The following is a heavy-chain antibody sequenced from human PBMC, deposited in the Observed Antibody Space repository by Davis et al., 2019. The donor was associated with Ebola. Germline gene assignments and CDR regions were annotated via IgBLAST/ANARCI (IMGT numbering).Heavy chain of an antibody. CDR1: GFTFTDYY. J-gene: IGHJ4*02. CDR3: ARDLSGDNILCPDY. CDR2: IQLNSGGT. D-gene: IGHD1-26*01. Sequence: ASVTVSCKASGFTFTDYYMHWVRQAPGQGREWMGWIQLNSGGTNYAQRFQDRVTMTRETSISTAYMELSSLTSDDTAVYYCARDLSGDNILCPDYWGQGTLVTVSS. V-gene: IGHV1-2*02.